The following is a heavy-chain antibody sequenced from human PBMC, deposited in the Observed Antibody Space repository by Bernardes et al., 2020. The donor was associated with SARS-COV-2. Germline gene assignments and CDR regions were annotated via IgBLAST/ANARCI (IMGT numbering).Heavy chain of an antibody. CDR3: SRDYPGPAD. CDR1: GFTVSNYY. CDR2: IYPGGNT. Sequence: GGSLRLSCAASGFTVSNYYMSWVRQAPGKGLEWVSVIYPGGNTYSADSVEGRFTISRDNSKNTMFLQMNSLTTEDTAVYYCSRDYPGPADWGQGTLVTGSS. D-gene: IGHD6-13*01. J-gene: IGHJ4*02. V-gene: IGHV3-66*01.